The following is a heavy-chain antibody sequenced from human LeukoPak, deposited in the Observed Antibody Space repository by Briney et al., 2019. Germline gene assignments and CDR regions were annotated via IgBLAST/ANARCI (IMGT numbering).Heavy chain of an antibody. J-gene: IGHJ4*02. CDR1: GGSIGSYY. V-gene: IGHV4-4*07. CDR2: INTSGPT. CDR3: ARVSGYCSRMNRYTGLDY. D-gene: IGHD2-2*03. Sequence: NASETLSLTCTVSGGSIGSYYWSWIRQPAGKGLEWIGRINTSGPTSYNPSLKSRVTMSVDTSRNQFSLKLSSVTAADTAVYYCARVSGYCSRMNRYTGLDYWGQGTLVTVSS.